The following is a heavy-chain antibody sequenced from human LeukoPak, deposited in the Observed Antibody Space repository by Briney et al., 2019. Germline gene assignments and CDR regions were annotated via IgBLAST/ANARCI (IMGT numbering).Heavy chain of an antibody. J-gene: IGHJ4*02. V-gene: IGHV6-1*01. Sequence: SQTLSLTCAISGDSVSSNSAAWNWIRQSPSRGLEWLGRTYYRSKWYNDYAVSVKSRITINPDTSKNQFSLQLNSVTPEDTAVYYCARGGYSSSWLTRKKGPFDCWGQGTLVTVSS. CDR3: ARGGYSSSWLTRKKGPFDC. CDR1: GDSVSSNSAA. CDR2: TYYRSKWYN. D-gene: IGHD6-13*01.